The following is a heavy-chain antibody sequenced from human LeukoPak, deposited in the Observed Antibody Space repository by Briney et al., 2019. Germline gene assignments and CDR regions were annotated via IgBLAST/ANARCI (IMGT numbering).Heavy chain of an antibody. D-gene: IGHD3-22*01. J-gene: IGHJ4*02. CDR1: GFIFSSYS. Sequence: QPGGSLRLSCATSGFIFSSYSMNWVRQAPGKGLEWVSYISSSSRTIYYANSAKGRFTISRDNAKNSLYLQMNSLRAEDTAVYYCARDFHVRNYDIGGYSYWGQGTLVTVSS. V-gene: IGHV3-48*01. CDR2: ISSSSRTI. CDR3: ARDFHVRNYDIGGYSY.